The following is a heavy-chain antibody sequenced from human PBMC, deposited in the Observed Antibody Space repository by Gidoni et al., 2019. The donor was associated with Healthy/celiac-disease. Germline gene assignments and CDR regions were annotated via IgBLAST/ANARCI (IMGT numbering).Heavy chain of an antibody. V-gene: IGHV4-34*01. D-gene: IGHD5-18*01. CDR3: ARGRGGYSYDDYFDY. CDR1: GGSFCGYY. Sequence: HVQLQQWGAGLLKPSATLSLPCAVSGGSFCGYYWSWIRQPPGKGLEWIGEINHSGSTNYNPSLKSRVTIAVDTSKNQFSLKLSSVIAADTAVYYCARGRGGYSYDDYFDYWGQGTLVTVSS. CDR2: INHSGST. J-gene: IGHJ4*02.